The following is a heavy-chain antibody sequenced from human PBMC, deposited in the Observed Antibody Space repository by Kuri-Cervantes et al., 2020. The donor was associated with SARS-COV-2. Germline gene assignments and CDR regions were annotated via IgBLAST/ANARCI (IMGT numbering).Heavy chain of an antibody. J-gene: IGHJ4*02. CDR2: IRSKAYGGTT. V-gene: IGHV3-49*04. D-gene: IGHD3-3*01. CDR3: TRDDFWSGYYVY. Sequence: GESLKISCTASGFTFSDAWMSWVRQAPGKGLEWVGFIRSKAYGGTTEYAASVKGRFTISRDDSKSIAYLQMNSLKTEDTAVYYCTRDDFWSGYYVYWGQGTLVTVSS. CDR1: GFTFSDAW.